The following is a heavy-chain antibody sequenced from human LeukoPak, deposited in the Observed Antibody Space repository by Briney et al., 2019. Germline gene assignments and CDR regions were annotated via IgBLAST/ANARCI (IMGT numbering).Heavy chain of an antibody. Sequence: ASVTVSCKACGYTFTSYGISWVRQAPGQGLEWMGWISAYNGNTNYAQKLQGRVTMTTDTSTSTAYMELRSLRSDDTAVYYCARVVVVPAATGIAAAAVNWFDPWGQGTLVTVSS. CDR1: GYTFTSYG. CDR3: ARVVVVPAATGIAAAAVNWFDP. D-gene: IGHD2-2*01. J-gene: IGHJ5*02. V-gene: IGHV1-18*04. CDR2: ISAYNGNT.